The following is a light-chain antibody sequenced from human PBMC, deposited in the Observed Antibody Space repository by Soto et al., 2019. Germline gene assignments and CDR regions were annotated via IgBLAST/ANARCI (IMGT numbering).Light chain of an antibody. Sequence: EIVLTQSPGTLSLSPGERATLSCRASQSVSSSYLAWYQQKPGQAPRLLIYGASSRATGIPDRFSGSGSGTDFTRTISRLEPEDFGVYYCQQYGSSPSITFGQGTRRELK. CDR1: QSVSSSY. J-gene: IGKJ5*01. CDR3: QQYGSSPSIT. V-gene: IGKV3-20*01. CDR2: GAS.